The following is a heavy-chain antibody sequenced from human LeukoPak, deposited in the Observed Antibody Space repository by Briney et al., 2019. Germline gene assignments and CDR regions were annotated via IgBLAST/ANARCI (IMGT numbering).Heavy chain of an antibody. CDR1: GFSFSKYW. J-gene: IGHJ4*02. Sequence: PGGSLRLSCAASGFSFSKYWMSWVRQAPGKGLEWVANIKSDGSDTSCVDSVRGRFTISRDNTKNSLDLQMYSLRAEDTAVYYCARSHLEYCGSTSCYLRSYNFDYWGQGTLVTVSS. CDR3: ARSHLEYCGSTSCYLRSYNFDY. D-gene: IGHD2-2*01. V-gene: IGHV3-7*04. CDR2: IKSDGSDT.